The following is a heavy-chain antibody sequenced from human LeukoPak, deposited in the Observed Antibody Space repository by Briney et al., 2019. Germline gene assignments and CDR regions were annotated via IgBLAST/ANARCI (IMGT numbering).Heavy chain of an antibody. CDR3: TNDFWSHTTH. Sequence: GGSLRLSCAASGFIFNNHGMHWVRQAPGKGLEWMAFVQNDDSNKYYGDSVRGRFTISRDNFENMVYLQMNSLRTDDTAVYYCTNDFWSHTTHWGQGALVIVSS. J-gene: IGHJ4*02. V-gene: IGHV3-30*02. D-gene: IGHD3-3*01. CDR2: VQNDDSNK. CDR1: GFIFNNHG.